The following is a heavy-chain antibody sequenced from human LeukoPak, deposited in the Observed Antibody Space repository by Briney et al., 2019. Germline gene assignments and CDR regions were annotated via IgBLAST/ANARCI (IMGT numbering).Heavy chain of an antibody. CDR1: GGTFSSYA. CDR3: ARDRGAQLLWFGESTNYYFDY. Sequence: ASVKVSCKASGGTFSSYAINWVRQAPGQGLEWMGGIIPIFGTANYAQKFQGRVTITADESTSTAYMELSSLRSEDTAVYYCARDRGAQLLWFGESTNYYFDYWGQGTLVTVSS. D-gene: IGHD3-10*01. V-gene: IGHV1-69*13. CDR2: IIPIFGTA. J-gene: IGHJ4*02.